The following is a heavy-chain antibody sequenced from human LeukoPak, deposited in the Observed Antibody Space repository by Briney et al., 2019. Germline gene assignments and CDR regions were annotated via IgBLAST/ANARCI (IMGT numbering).Heavy chain of an antibody. CDR2: IYYSGST. CDR3: ARTDILTGDYYYYYMDV. CDR1: GASISSTTYY. Sequence: PSETLSLTCTVSGASISSTTYYWGWIRQPPRKGLEWIASIYYSGSTYYNPSLKSRVTISVDTSKNQFSLKLSSVTAADTAVYYCARTDILTGDYYYYYMDVWGKGTTVTISS. J-gene: IGHJ6*03. V-gene: IGHV4-39*07. D-gene: IGHD3-9*01.